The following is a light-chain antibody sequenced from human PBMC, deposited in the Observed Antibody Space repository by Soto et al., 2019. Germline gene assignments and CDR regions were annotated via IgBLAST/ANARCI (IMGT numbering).Light chain of an antibody. CDR3: SSYTSRSTLVV. CDR2: DVS. CDR1: SSDVGGYNY. V-gene: IGLV2-14*01. J-gene: IGLJ1*01. Sequence: QSALTQPASVSGSPGQSITISCTGTSSDVGGYNYVSWYQQHPGKAPKLMIYDVSNRPSGVSNRFSGSKSGNTASLTSSGLPAEDEADYYCSSYTSRSTLVVFGTGTKLTVL.